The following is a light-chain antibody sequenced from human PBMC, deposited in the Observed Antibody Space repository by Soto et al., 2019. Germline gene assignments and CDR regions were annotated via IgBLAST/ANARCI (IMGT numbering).Light chain of an antibody. CDR1: QSVSSTF. CDR2: GAS. V-gene: IGKV3-20*01. Sequence: EILLTQSPGPLSLSPGERATLSCRASQSVSSTFLAWYQQKGGQAPRLLIHGASNRATGIPERFSGSGSGIDFTLTISRLEPEDFAVYYGQQYGGSPRTFGQGTKVDIK. J-gene: IGKJ1*01. CDR3: QQYGGSPRT.